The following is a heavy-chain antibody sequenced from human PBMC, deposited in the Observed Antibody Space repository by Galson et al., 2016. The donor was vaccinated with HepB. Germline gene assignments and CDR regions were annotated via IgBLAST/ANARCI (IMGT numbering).Heavy chain of an antibody. CDR2: IGTAGDT. V-gene: IGHV3-13*01. J-gene: IGHJ4*02. D-gene: IGHD6-19*01. Sequence: SLRLSCAASGFTFSRYDMHWVRHVTGKGLEWVSAIGTAGDTYYPGSVKGRFTISRENAKNSLYLQMNSLRDEDTAVYYCAKEPNQFNSGWYYEHWGRGTLVAVAS. CDR3: AKEPNQFNSGWYYEH. CDR1: GFTFSRYD.